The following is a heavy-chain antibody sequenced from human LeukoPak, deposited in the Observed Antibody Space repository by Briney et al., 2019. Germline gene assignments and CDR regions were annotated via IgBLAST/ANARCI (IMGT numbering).Heavy chain of an antibody. CDR3: AKDGAAALSPEFDY. D-gene: IGHD6-13*01. Sequence: TGGSLRLSCAASGFTFSSYAMSWVRQAPGKGLEWVSAISGSGGSTYYADSVEGRFTISRDNSKNTLYLQMNSLRAEDMALYYCAKDGAAALSPEFDYWGQGTLVTVSS. J-gene: IGHJ4*02. CDR1: GFTFSSYA. V-gene: IGHV3-23*01. CDR2: ISGSGGST.